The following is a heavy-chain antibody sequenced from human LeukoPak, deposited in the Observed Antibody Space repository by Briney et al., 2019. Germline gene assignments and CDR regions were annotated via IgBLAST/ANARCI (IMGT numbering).Heavy chain of an antibody. D-gene: IGHD3-10*01. Sequence: SETLSLTCTVSGGSISSSSYYWGWIRQPPGKGLEWIGSIYYSGSTYYNPSLKSRVTISVDTSKNQFSLKLSSVTAADTAVYYCARQWETYYYGSDVAFDIWGQGAMVTVSS. J-gene: IGHJ3*02. CDR1: GGSISSSSYY. CDR3: ARQWETYYYGSDVAFDI. V-gene: IGHV4-39*01. CDR2: IYYSGST.